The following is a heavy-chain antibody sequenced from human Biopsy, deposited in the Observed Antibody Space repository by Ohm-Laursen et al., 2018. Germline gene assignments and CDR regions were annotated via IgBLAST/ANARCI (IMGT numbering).Heavy chain of an antibody. D-gene: IGHD3-22*01. J-gene: IGHJ5*02. CDR1: GGSISNNNYY. Sequence: GTLSLTCTVSGGSISNNNYYWGWIRQPPGKGLEWIGSIFYRGSTHYTPSLKSRVNISVDTPKNRLSLKLNFVTAADTAVYYCARDYDTSGYYYVSWGQGTLVTVSS. CDR3: ARDYDTSGYYYVS. V-gene: IGHV4-39*02. CDR2: IFYRGST.